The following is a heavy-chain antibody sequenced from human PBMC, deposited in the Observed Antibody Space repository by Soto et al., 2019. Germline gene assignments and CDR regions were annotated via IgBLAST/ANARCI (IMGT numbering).Heavy chain of an antibody. D-gene: IGHD3-10*01. V-gene: IGHV3-30-3*01. J-gene: IGHJ4*02. CDR1: GFTFSSYA. CDR2: ISYDGSNK. CDR3: ARDPMGRYYGSGSYYFDY. Sequence: QVQLVESGGGVVQPGRSLRLSCEASGFTFSSYAMHRVRQAPGKGLEWVAVISYDGSNKYYADSVKGRFTISRDNSKNTLYLQMNSLRAEDTAVYYCARDPMGRYYGSGSYYFDYWGQGTLVTVSS.